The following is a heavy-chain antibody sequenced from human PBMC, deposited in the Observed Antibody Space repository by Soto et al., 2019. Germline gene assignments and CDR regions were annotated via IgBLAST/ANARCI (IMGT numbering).Heavy chain of an antibody. Sequence: SETLSLTCTVSGGSISSYVWSWIRQPPGKGLEWIGYIYYTGNTNYNPSLKSRVTISLDTPKNQFSLKLSSVTAADTAVYYCARHPGYYDILTGYTTYYFDYWGQGILVTVSS. CDR3: ARHPGYYDILTGYTTYYFDY. D-gene: IGHD3-9*01. CDR1: GGSISSYV. V-gene: IGHV4-59*08. CDR2: IYYTGNT. J-gene: IGHJ4*02.